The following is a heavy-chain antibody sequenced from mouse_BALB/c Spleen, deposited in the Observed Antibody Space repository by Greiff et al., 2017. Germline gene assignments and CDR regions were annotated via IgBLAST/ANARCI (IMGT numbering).Heavy chain of an antibody. CDR3: ARWGDYDGAY. Sequence: VQLQQSGPGLVQPSQSLSITCTVSGFSLTSYGVHWVRQSPGKGLEWLGVIWSGGSTDYNAAFISRLSISKDNSKSQVFFKMNSLQANDTAIYYCARWGDYDGAYWGQGTLVTVSA. D-gene: IGHD2-4*01. CDR1: GFSLTSYG. V-gene: IGHV2-2*02. J-gene: IGHJ3*01. CDR2: IWSGGST.